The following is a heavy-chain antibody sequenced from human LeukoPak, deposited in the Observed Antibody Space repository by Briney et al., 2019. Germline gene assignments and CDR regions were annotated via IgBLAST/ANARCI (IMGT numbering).Heavy chain of an antibody. V-gene: IGHV4-34*01. CDR1: GGSFSGYY. Sequence: SETLSLTCAVYGGSFSGYYWSWIRQPPGKGLEWIGEINHSGSTNYNPSLKSRVTISVDTSKNQFSLKLSSVTAADTAVYYCARVEPYGRQFDYWGEGTRVTVSS. D-gene: IGHD3-10*01. CDR3: ARVEPYGRQFDY. J-gene: IGHJ4*02. CDR2: INHSGST.